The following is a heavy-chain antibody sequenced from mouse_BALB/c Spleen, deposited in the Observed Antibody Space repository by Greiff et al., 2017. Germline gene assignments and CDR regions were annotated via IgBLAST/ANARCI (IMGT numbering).Heavy chain of an antibody. CDR2: ISDGGSYT. CDR3: ARDPYYYGKGAMDY. V-gene: IGHV5-4*02. D-gene: IGHD1-1*01. CDR1: GFTFSDYY. Sequence: DVMLVESGGGLVKPGGSLKLSCAASGFTFSDYYMYWVRQTPEKRLEWVATISDGGSYTYYPDSVKGRFTISRDNAKNNLYLQMSSLKSEDTAMYYCARDPYYYGKGAMDYWGQGTSVTVSS. J-gene: IGHJ4*01.